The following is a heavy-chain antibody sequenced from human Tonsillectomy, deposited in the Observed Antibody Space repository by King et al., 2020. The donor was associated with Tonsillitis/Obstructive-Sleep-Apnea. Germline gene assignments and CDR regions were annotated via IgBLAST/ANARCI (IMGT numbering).Heavy chain of an antibody. CDR2: ISHSGST. J-gene: IGHJ4*02. V-gene: IGHV4-4*02. D-gene: IGHD6-6*01. Sequence: QLQESGPGLVKPSGTLSLTCAVSGGSISSSNWWSWVRQPPGKGLELIGEISHSGSTNYNPSLKSRCTISVDKSKNQFSLKLCSVTAADTAVYYCARGRRSSSLDYWGQGTLVTVSS. CDR1: GGSISSSNW. CDR3: ARGRRSSSLDY.